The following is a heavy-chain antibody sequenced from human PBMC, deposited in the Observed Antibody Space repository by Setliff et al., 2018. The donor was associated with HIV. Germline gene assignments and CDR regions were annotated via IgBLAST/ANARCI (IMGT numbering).Heavy chain of an antibody. CDR1: GGSISSSGDY. D-gene: IGHD2-8*01. Sequence: SETLSLTCTVSGGSISSSGDYWSWVRQHPGKGLEWIGYIYYTGSTYSNPSLQSRVRISVDTSKNQFSLRLSSVTAAGTAVYYCARDSANGKTANLNYLDVWGKGTTVTVSS. CDR3: ARDSANGKTANLNYLDV. CDR2: IYYTGST. V-gene: IGHV4-31*03. J-gene: IGHJ6*03.